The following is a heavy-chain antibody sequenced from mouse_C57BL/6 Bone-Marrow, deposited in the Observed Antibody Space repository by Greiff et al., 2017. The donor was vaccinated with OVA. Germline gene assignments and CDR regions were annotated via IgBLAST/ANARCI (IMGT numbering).Heavy chain of an antibody. CDR3: ARGNYGNGDY. J-gene: IGHJ2*01. D-gene: IGHD2-1*01. CDR1: GYAFSSSW. V-gene: IGHV1-82*01. CDR2: IYPGDGDT. Sequence: VQLQQSGPELVKPGASVKISCKASGYAFSSSWMNWVKQRPGKGLEWIGRIYPGDGDTNYNGKFKGKATLTADKSSSTAYMQLSSLTSEDSAVYLCARGNYGNGDYWGQGTTLTVSS.